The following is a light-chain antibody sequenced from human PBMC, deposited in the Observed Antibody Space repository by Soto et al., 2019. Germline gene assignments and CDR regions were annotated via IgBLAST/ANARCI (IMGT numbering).Light chain of an antibody. CDR1: ESFANTY. V-gene: IGKV3-20*01. CDR2: GAS. Sequence: IVLTQSPGTLSLSPGERATLSCRASESFANTYLAWYQQKPGQAPRLLIYGASSRATGIPDRFSGSVSGTDYTLTINRLEPEDSAVYYCQQYGSSPLTFGGGTKVEIK. J-gene: IGKJ4*01. CDR3: QQYGSSPLT.